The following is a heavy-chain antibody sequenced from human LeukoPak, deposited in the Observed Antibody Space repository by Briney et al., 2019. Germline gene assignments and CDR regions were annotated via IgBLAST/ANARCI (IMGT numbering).Heavy chain of an antibody. D-gene: IGHD3-3*01. CDR1: GFTVSSNY. CDR2: IYSGGST. CDR3: AKDPYYDFWSGYPPDW. Sequence: GGSLRLSCAASGFTVSSNYMSWVRQAPGKGLEWVSVIYSGGSTYYADSVKGRFTISRDNSKNTLYLQMNSLRAEDTAVYYCAKDPYYDFWSGYPPDWWGQGTLVTVSS. V-gene: IGHV3-66*01. J-gene: IGHJ4*02.